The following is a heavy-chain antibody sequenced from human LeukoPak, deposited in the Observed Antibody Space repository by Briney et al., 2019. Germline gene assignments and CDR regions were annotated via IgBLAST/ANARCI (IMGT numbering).Heavy chain of an antibody. Sequence: PGGSLRLSCAASGFAFSDYYMSWIRQAPGKGLEWVSYISSSSSYTNYADSVKGRFTISRDNAKNSLYLQMNSLRAEDTAVYYCARDGPQGGVLRYFDGLPQNPLDYWGQGTLVTVSS. CDR2: ISSSSSYT. V-gene: IGHV3-11*05. CDR1: GFAFSDYY. J-gene: IGHJ4*02. CDR3: ARDGPQGGVLRYFDGLPQNPLDY. D-gene: IGHD3-9*01.